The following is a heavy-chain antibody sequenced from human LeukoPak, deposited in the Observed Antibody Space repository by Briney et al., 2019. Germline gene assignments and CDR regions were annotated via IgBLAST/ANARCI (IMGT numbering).Heavy chain of an antibody. D-gene: IGHD6-13*01. CDR2: INPNSGGT. Sequence: GASVKVSCKASGYTFTGYYIHWLRQAPGQGLEWMGWINPNSGGTNSVQKLQGRVTMARDTSISTSFMELNRLRSDDTAVYYCARGPSSWNGLGAFDIWGQGTMVTVSS. CDR3: ARGPSSWNGLGAFDI. V-gene: IGHV1-2*02. CDR1: GYTFTGYY. J-gene: IGHJ3*02.